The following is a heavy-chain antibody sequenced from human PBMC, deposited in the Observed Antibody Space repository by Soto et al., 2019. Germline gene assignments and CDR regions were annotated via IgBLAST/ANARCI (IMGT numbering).Heavy chain of an antibody. J-gene: IGHJ4*02. CDR1: GFTFSSYG. D-gene: IGHD6-19*01. Sequence: GGSLRLSCAASGFTFSSYGMHWVRQAPGKGLEWVAVISYDGSNKYYADSVKGRFTISRDNSKNTLYLQMNSLRAEDTVVYYCAKDLRPSSGAHIDYWGQGTLVTVSS. V-gene: IGHV3-30*18. CDR3: AKDLRPSSGAHIDY. CDR2: ISYDGSNK.